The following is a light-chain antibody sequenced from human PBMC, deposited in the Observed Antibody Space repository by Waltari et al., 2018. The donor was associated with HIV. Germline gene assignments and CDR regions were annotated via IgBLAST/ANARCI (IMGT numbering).Light chain of an antibody. J-gene: IGKJ4*01. CDR3: QQYFATPPT. V-gene: IGKV4-1*01. Sequence: DIVMTQSPDSLAVSLGERATIKCKSSRTILYTSNNQNYLAWYQQKPGQPPKLLIYWASTRQPGVPDRFSGSGSGTDFTLTISSLQAEDVAVYSCQQYFATPPTFGGGPRWRSN. CDR1: RTILYTSNNQNY. CDR2: WAS.